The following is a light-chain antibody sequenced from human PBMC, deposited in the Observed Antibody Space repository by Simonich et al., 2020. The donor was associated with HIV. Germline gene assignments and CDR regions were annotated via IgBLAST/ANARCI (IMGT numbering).Light chain of an antibody. J-gene: IGKJ1*01. Sequence: EIVLTQSPATLSLSPRERATLSCRASQSVSSYLAWDQQKHGQAPRLLIYAAASRAIGIPDRFSGSGSGTDFTLTISRLEPEDFAVYYCQQGGSSPWTFGQGTKVEIK. CDR3: QQGGSSPWT. CDR2: AAA. V-gene: IGKV3-20*01. CDR1: QSVSSY.